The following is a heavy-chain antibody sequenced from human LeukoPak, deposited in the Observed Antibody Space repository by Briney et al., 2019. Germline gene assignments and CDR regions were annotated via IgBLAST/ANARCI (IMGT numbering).Heavy chain of an antibody. CDR3: ARGESSGWYVPYYFDY. J-gene: IGHJ4*02. Sequence: SETLSLTCTVSGGSISSSSYYWGWIRQPPGKGLEWIGSIYYSGSTYYNPSLKSRVTISVDTSKNQFSLKLSSVTAADTAVYYCARGESSGWYVPYYFDYWGQGTLVTVSS. CDR2: IYYSGST. D-gene: IGHD6-19*01. CDR1: GGSISSSSYY. V-gene: IGHV4-39*07.